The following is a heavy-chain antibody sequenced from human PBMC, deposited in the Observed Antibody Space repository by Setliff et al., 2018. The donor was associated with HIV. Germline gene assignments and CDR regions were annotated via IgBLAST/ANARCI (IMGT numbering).Heavy chain of an antibody. CDR1: GGSIRSGNW. CDR2: IYHSGST. Sequence: SETLSLTCAVSGGSIRSGNWWTWVRQSPGKGLEWIGEIYHSGSTNYSPSLKSRVTISLDKSKDQFSLKLSSVTAADTAVYYCARPYYEHSDYSWVDAFDIWGQGTMVTVSS. D-gene: IGHD3-22*01. CDR3: ARPYYEHSDYSWVDAFDI. V-gene: IGHV4-4*02. J-gene: IGHJ3*02.